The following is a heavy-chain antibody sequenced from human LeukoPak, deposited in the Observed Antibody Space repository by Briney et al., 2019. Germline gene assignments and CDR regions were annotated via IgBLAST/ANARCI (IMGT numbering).Heavy chain of an antibody. D-gene: IGHD1-26*01. V-gene: IGHV3-33*06. J-gene: IGHJ4*02. Sequence: PGGSLRLSCAASGFTFSSYGMHWVRQAPGKGLEWVAVIWYDGSNKYYADSVKGRFTISRDNSKNTLYLQMNSLRAEDTALYYCAKSNSGSYHFYFDHWGQGTLVTVSS. CDR1: GFTFSSYG. CDR3: AKSNSGSYHFYFDH. CDR2: IWYDGSNK.